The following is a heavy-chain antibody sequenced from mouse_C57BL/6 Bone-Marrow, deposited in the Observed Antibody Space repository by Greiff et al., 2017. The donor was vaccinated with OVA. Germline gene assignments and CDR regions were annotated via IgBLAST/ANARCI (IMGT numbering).Heavy chain of an antibody. J-gene: IGHJ2*01. CDR3: ARRDDYYFDY. D-gene: IGHD2-12*01. V-gene: IGHV1-55*01. CDR2: IYPGSGST. CDR1: GFTFTSYW. Sequence: QVQLQQPGAELVKPGASVKMSCKASGFTFTSYWITWVKQRPGQGLEWIGDIYPGSGSTNYTEKVQSKATLTVDTTSSTAYMQLSSLTSEDSAVYYCARRDDYYFDYRGPGTTLTVSS.